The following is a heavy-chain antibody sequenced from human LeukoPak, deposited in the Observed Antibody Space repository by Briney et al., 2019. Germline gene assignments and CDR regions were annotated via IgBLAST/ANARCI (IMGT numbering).Heavy chain of an antibody. V-gene: IGHV4-34*01. D-gene: IGHD3-10*01. J-gene: IGHJ4*02. Sequence: PSESLSLTCAVNAASFTGYYWSWIRQPPGKGLEWIGEIDHTGSISYNPSLRSRVTISVDTLKNQFSLKLRSVTAADRAIYYCARGGYGPGSHYRYWGQGTLVTVPS. CDR2: IDHTGSI. CDR3: ARGGYGPGSHYRY. CDR1: AASFTGYY.